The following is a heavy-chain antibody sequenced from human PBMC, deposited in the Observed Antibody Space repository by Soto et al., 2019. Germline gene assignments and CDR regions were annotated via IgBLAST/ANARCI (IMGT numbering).Heavy chain of an antibody. CDR3: ARDGADCSGGRCYGRVAYTLDY. CDR1: GFTFSSYG. Sequence: QVQLVESGGGVVQPGRSLRLSCAASGFTFSSYGMHWVRQAPGKGLEWVAVIWYDGSNKYYADSVKGRFTISRDNSKNTLYLQMNSLRAEDTAVYYCARDGADCSGGRCYGRVAYTLDYWGQGTLVTVSS. D-gene: IGHD2-15*01. V-gene: IGHV3-33*01. J-gene: IGHJ4*02. CDR2: IWYDGSNK.